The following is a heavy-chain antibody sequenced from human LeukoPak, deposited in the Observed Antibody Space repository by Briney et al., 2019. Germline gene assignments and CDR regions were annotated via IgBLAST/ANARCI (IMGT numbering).Heavy chain of an antibody. CDR3: ARHGNWDPFDY. V-gene: IGHV4-39*01. Sequence: AETLSLTCTVSGDSINSSDYYWAWIRQPPGEGLEWIGTIYYSGSTYYKSSLKSRLTISVDSSKNQFSLKMISVTAADTGVYYCARHGNWDPFDYWGQGALVTVSS. D-gene: IGHD7-27*01. CDR1: GDSINSSDYY. J-gene: IGHJ4*02. CDR2: IYYSGST.